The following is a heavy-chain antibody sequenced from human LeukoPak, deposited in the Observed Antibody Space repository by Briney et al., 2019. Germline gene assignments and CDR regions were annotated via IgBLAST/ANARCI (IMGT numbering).Heavy chain of an antibody. CDR2: IIEGGDLE. CDR1: GFTFSAYW. J-gene: IGHJ4*02. CDR3: ARVGKNGWDFDH. V-gene: IGHV3-7*01. D-gene: IGHD6-19*01. Sequence: GGSLRLSCAASGFTFSAYWMTWVRQAPGKGLAWVANIIEGGDLEYYVDSVKGRFTISRDNTKNSLYLQMTSLRADDTAVYYCARVGKNGWDFDHWGQGTLVAVSS.